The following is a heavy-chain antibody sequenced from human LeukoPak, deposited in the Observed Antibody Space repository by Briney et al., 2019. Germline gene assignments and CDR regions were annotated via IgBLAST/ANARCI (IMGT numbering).Heavy chain of an antibody. CDR1: GFTFNNYA. V-gene: IGHV3-23*01. J-gene: IGHJ4*02. CDR2: IRGGGSNT. Sequence: GGSLRLSCAASGFTFNNYAMNWVRQAPGKGLEWVSYIRGGGSNTRYSDSVKGRFIISRDNSKNILYLRMNSLRAEDTAVYYCARSQVAAADYFDYWGQGTLVTVSS. D-gene: IGHD6-13*01. CDR3: ARSQVAAADYFDY.